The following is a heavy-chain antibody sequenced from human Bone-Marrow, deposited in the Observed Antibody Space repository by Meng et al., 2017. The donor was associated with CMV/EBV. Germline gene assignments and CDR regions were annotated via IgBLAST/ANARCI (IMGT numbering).Heavy chain of an antibody. CDR3: ARSSGWSRFDY. CDR1: GYTVTDYY. D-gene: IGHD6-19*01. CDR2: INPNDDT. J-gene: IGHJ4*02. Sequence: QVQRVQSWAGVKKPGASVKVSCKASGYTVTDYYIHWVRQAPGQWLEWMGWINPNDDTNYAQNFQGRVTMTRDMSINTVYMELSRLTSDDTAVYYCARSSGWSRFDYWGLGTLVTVSS. V-gene: IGHV1-2*02.